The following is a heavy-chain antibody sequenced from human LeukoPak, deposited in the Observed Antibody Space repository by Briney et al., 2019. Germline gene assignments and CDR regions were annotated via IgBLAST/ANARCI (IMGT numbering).Heavy chain of an antibody. J-gene: IGHJ4*02. Sequence: RGSLRLSCAASRFTFSSYAMHWVRQAPGKGLEWVALISDDGNNDYYADSVKGRFTISRDNSKNTLSLQMNSLRLDDTAVYYCARDWCSSNSCYLGLDHWGLGTLVTVSS. V-gene: IGHV3-30-3*01. D-gene: IGHD2-2*01. CDR1: RFTFSSYA. CDR2: ISDDGNND. CDR3: ARDWCSSNSCYLGLDH.